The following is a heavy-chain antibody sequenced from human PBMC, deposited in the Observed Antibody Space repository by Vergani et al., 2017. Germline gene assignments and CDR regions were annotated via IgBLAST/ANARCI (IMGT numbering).Heavy chain of an antibody. CDR1: GYSFTSYW. CDR3: ARHIGLWPLLSGFDY. Sequence: EVQLVQSGAEVKKPGESLRISCKGSGYSFTSYWIGWVRQMPGKGLEWMGIIYPGDSDTRYSPSFQGQVTIAADKSISTAYLQWSSLKASDTAMYYCARHIGLWPLLSGFDYWGQGTLVTVSS. V-gene: IGHV5-51*01. J-gene: IGHJ4*02. CDR2: IYPGDSDT. D-gene: IGHD2-21*02.